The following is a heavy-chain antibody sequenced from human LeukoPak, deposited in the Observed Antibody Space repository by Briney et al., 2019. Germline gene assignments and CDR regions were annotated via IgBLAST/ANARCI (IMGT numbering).Heavy chain of an antibody. CDR2: IYSGGYT. CDR3: ARGRPAHYFDS. D-gene: IGHD6-6*01. V-gene: IGHV3-66*01. Sequence: GGSLGLSCAASGLTVSSTYLTWVGQAPGKGLEWLSVIYSGGYTYYADSVKGRFVISRDISENMVYLQMNSLSVEDRAVYFCARGRPAHYFDSWGPGTLVTVS. J-gene: IGHJ4*02. CDR1: GLTVSSTY.